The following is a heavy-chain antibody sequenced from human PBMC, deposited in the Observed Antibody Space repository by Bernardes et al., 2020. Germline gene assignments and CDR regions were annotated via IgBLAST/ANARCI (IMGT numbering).Heavy chain of an antibody. J-gene: IGHJ6*02. CDR1: GFTFSSYA. D-gene: IGHD2-15*01. Sequence: GLSLRLSCAASGFTFSSYAMSWVRQAPGKGLEWVSAISGSGGSTYYADSVKGRFTISRDNSKNTLYLQMNSLRAEDTAVYYCAKDSMVAPIREYYYGMDVWGQGTTVTVSS. CDR3: AKDSMVAPIREYYYGMDV. V-gene: IGHV3-23*01. CDR2: ISGSGGST.